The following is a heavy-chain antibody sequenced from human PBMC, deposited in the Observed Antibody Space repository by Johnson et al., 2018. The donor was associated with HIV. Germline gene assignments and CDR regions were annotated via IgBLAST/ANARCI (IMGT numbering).Heavy chain of an antibody. CDR1: GFTFSSYW. CDR3: ASDPVPAAIRAFDI. CDR2: IKQAGSEK. D-gene: IGHD2-2*01. V-gene: IGHV3-7*01. Sequence: VQLVESGGGLVQPGGSLRLSCAASGFTFSSYWMSWVRQAPGTGLEWVANIKQAGSEKYYVESVKGRFTISRDNAKNSLYLQMNSLRAEDTAVYYCASDPVPAAIRAFDIWGQGTMVTVSS. J-gene: IGHJ3*02.